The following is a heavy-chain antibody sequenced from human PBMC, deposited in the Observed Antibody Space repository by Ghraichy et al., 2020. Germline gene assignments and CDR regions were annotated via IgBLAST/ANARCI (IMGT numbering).Heavy chain of an antibody. CDR2: ISSNGGST. Sequence: GESLNISCSASGFTFSSYAMHWVRQAPGKGLEYVSAISSNGGSTYYADSVKGRFTISRDNSKNTLYLQMSSLRAEDTAVYYCVKDLMTTVTRMSDYWGQGTLVTVSS. CDR1: GFTFSSYA. CDR3: VKDLMTTVTRMSDY. D-gene: IGHD4-17*01. V-gene: IGHV3-64D*06. J-gene: IGHJ4*02.